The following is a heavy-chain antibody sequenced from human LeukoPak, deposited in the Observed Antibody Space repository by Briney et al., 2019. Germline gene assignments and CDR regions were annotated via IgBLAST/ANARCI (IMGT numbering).Heavy chain of an antibody. CDR2: ITWNSGSI. D-gene: IGHD5-12*01. Sequence: PGRSLRLSCAVSGFTFDDYAMHWVRQVPGKGLEWVSGITWNSGSIGYADSVKGRFTIPRDNAKNSLYLQMNSLRAEDTALYYCARVGPLRAADYWGQGTLVTVSS. V-gene: IGHV3-9*01. CDR1: GFTFDDYA. J-gene: IGHJ4*02. CDR3: ARVGPLRAADY.